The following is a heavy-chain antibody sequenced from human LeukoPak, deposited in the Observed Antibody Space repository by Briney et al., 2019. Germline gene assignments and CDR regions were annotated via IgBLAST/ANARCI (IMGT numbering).Heavy chain of an antibody. D-gene: IGHD3-9*01. CDR3: AKGSNILTDYLDY. J-gene: IGHJ4*02. V-gene: IGHV3-21*04. Sequence: GGSLRLSCAASGFTFSSYSMNWVRQAPGKGLEWVSSISSSSSYIYYADSVKGRFTISRDNSKNTMYLQMNSLRAEDTAVYYCAKGSNILTDYLDYWGQGTLVTVSS. CDR1: GFTFSSYS. CDR2: ISSSSSYI.